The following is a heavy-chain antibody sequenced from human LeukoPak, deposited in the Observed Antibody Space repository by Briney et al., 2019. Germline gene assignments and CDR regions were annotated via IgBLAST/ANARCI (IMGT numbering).Heavy chain of an antibody. Sequence: ASVKVSCKASGGTFSSYSFSWVRQAPGQGLEWMGWIVADSGGTNYAQKFQGRVTMTRDTSISTAYMELSRLRSDDTAVYYCARVSGTSYFNNGGPWGQGSLVTVSS. CDR3: ARVSGTSYFNNGGP. D-gene: IGHD2-8*01. V-gene: IGHV1-2*02. CDR2: IVADSGGT. J-gene: IGHJ5*02. CDR1: GGTFSSYS.